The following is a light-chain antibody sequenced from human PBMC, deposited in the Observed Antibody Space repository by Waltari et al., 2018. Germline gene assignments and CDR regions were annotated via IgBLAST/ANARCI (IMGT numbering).Light chain of an antibody. J-gene: IGKJ2*01. CDR2: WAS. V-gene: IGKV4-1*01. Sequence: DIVMTQYPDSLAVSLGAMTTIHCTSSRRVLLPSTNQNYLAWYQQKPGQSPKLLIYWASIRESGVPNRFSAYGSGTDFSLTISNLQSEDAAIYFCQQYFTTPYTFGQGTKLEI. CDR3: QQYFTTPYT. CDR1: RRVLLPSTNQNY.